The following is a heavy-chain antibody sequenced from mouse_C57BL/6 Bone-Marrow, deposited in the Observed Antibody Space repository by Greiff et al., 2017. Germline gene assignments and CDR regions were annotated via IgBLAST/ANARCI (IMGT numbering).Heavy chain of an antibody. CDR2: INPSSGYT. Sequence: QVQLQQSGAELARPGASVKMSCKASGYTFTSYTLHWVKQRPGQGLEWIGYINPSSGYTKYNQKFKDKATLTADKSSSTAYMQLSSLTSEDSAVYYCARFLYAMDYWGQGTAVTVSS. CDR3: ARFLYAMDY. V-gene: IGHV1-4*01. J-gene: IGHJ4*01. CDR1: GYTFTSYT.